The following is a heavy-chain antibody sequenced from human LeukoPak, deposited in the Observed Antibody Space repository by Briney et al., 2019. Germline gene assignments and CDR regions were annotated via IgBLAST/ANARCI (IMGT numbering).Heavy chain of an antibody. CDR1: GYTFTGYY. CDR2: INPNSGGT. J-gene: IGHJ4*02. Sequence: GASVKVSCKASGYTFTGYYMHWVRQAPGQGLEWMGWINPNSGGTYYAQKFQGRVTMTSDTSISTAYMELSRLRSDNTAVYYCARDGLGSSSWYEKYYFDYWGQGTLVTVSS. CDR3: ARDGLGSSSWYEKYYFDY. D-gene: IGHD6-13*01. V-gene: IGHV1-2*02.